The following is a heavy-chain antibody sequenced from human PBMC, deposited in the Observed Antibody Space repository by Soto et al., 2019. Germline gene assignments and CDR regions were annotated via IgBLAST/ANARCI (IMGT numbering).Heavy chain of an antibody. Sequence: PSETLSLTCTVSGGSISSSSYYWGWIRQPPGKGLEWIGSIYYSGSTYYNPSLKSRVTISVDTSKNQFSLKLSSVTAADTAVYYCARHIARNYYGSGSYYYFDYWGQGTLVTVSS. CDR2: IYYSGST. CDR3: ARHIARNYYGSGSYYYFDY. J-gene: IGHJ4*02. V-gene: IGHV4-39*01. CDR1: GGSISSSSYY. D-gene: IGHD3-10*01.